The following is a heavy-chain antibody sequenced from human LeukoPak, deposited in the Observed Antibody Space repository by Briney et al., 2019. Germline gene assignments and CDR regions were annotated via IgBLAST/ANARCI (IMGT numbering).Heavy chain of an antibody. CDR3: ARAIVATINYYYYYMDV. CDR2: IYTSGST. J-gene: IGHJ6*03. CDR1: GGSISSGSYY. Sequence: ASETLSLTCTVSGGSISSGSYYWSWIRQPAGKGLEWIGRIYTSGSTNYNPSLKSRVTISVDTSKNQFSLKLSSVTAADTAVYYCARAIVATINYYYYYMDVWGKGTTVTISS. D-gene: IGHD5-12*01. V-gene: IGHV4-61*02.